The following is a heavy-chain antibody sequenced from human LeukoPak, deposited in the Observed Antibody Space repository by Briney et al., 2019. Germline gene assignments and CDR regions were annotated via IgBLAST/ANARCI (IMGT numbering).Heavy chain of an antibody. V-gene: IGHV4-59*01. CDR3: ARDQASGWYRWFDP. D-gene: IGHD6-19*01. CDR1: GGSISSYY. J-gene: IGHJ5*02. CDR2: IYYSGNT. Sequence: SETLSLTCTVSGGSISSYYWSWIRQPPGKGLEWIGHIYYSGNTNYNPSLKSRVTISVDTSKNQFSLKLSSVTAADTAVYYCARDQASGWYRWFDPWGQGTLVTVSS.